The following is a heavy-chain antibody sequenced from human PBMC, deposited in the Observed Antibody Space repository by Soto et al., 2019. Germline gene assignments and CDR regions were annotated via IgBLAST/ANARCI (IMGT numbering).Heavy chain of an antibody. CDR2: ISPGDSDT. D-gene: IGHD3-16*01. Sequence: ASLKISCEGSGYSFTSYWIGWVRQMREKGREFIAIISPGDSDTRYSPSFRDQVTMSAANSISTAYLQWSSLKPSDTAMYYSANLSYLGVLTGAEYFEHWGQGTLVTVSS. J-gene: IGHJ1*01. CDR1: GYSFTSYW. CDR3: ANLSYLGVLTGAEYFEH. V-gene: IGHV5-51*01.